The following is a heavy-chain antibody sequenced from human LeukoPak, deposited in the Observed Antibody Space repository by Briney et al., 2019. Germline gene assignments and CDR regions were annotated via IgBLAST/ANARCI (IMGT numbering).Heavy chain of an antibody. CDR2: IYYSGST. D-gene: IGHD2-21*02. CDR3: ARGVPAYCGGDCYSEWFDP. J-gene: IGHJ5*02. V-gene: IGHV4-61*08. Sequence: SETLSLTCTVSGGSISSGGYYWSWIRQHPGKGLEWIGYIYYSGSTTYNPSLKSRVTISVDTSKNQFSLKLSSVTAADTAVYYCARGVPAYCGGDCYSEWFDPWGQGTLVTVSS. CDR1: GGSISSGGYY.